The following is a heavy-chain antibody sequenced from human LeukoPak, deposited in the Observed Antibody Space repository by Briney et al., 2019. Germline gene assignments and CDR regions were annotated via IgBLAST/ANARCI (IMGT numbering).Heavy chain of an antibody. D-gene: IGHD1-1*01. V-gene: IGHV4-30-4*01. J-gene: IGHJ4*02. CDR3: ASRNWDHYFDY. Sequence: PSETLSLTCTVSGGSISSGDYYWRWIRQPPGKGLEWIGYIYYSGSTYYNPSRKSRITISVDTSKNQFSLKLSSVTAADTAVYYCASRNWDHYFDYWGQGTLVTVSS. CDR1: GGSISSGDYY. CDR2: IYYSGST.